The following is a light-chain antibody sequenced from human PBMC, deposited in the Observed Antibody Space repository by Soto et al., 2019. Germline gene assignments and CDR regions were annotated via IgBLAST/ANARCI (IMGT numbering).Light chain of an antibody. Sequence: DIQMTQSPSTLSASVGDRVVITCRASRSLQTWLAWYQQKPGKVPKLLIYQASSLQNGVPARFIGSGSGTEFTLAISSLQPDDVATYYCQQYTCLWTFGPGTKVDI. J-gene: IGKJ1*01. CDR2: QAS. CDR3: QQYTCLWT. CDR1: RSLQTW. V-gene: IGKV1-5*03.